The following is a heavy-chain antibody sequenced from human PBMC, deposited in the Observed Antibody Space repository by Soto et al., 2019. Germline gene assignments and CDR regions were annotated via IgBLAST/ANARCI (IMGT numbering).Heavy chain of an antibody. V-gene: IGHV3-30*18. CDR3: AKESRSSAVTATRVYGMDV. CDR2: ISHDGTNK. Sequence: GGSLRLSCTPSGFTFSAYGMHWVRQAPGKGLEWVAAISHDGTNKYYGDSVRGRFTISRDNSKNTLYLQMNTLRNEDTAVYYCAKESRSSAVTATRVYGMDVWGQGTTVTVSS. J-gene: IGHJ6*02. D-gene: IGHD2-21*02. CDR1: GFTFSAYG.